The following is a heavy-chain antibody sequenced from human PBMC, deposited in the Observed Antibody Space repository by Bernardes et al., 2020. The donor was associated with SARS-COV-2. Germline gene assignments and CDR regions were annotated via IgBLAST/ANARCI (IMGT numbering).Heavy chain of an antibody. CDR2: INHRGST. Sequence: SETLSLTCAVYGGSFSGYYWSWIRQLPGKGLEWIADINHRGSTNYNPSLKSRLTISVDTSKNQFSLKLSSVTAADTAIYYCARGREDLTMVILVITARAYYFENWGQGTPVTVSS. V-gene: IGHV4-34*01. J-gene: IGHJ4*02. CDR1: GGSFSGYY. D-gene: IGHD4-17*01. CDR3: ARGREDLTMVILVITARAYYFEN.